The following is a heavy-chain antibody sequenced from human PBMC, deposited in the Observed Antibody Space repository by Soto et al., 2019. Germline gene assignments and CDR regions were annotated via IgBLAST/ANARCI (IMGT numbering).Heavy chain of an antibody. Sequence: LRLSCEASGFTFSIAWMNWVRQAPGKGLEWVGRIKSKAYGAATDYTTPVKGRFTISRDDSKNTLYLQMSSLKTEDTAVYYCTTAGVHSGSYHWFDPWGPGTLVTVSS. CDR3: TTAGVHSGSYHWFDP. D-gene: IGHD1-26*01. V-gene: IGHV3-15*07. CDR2: IKSKAYGAAT. J-gene: IGHJ5*02. CDR1: GFTFSIAW.